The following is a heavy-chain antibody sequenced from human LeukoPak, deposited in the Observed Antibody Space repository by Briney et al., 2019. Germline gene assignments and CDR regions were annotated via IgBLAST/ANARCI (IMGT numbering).Heavy chain of an antibody. J-gene: IGHJ5*01. V-gene: IGHV3-33*03. CDR3: ATEGASALFDS. D-gene: IGHD1-26*01. Sequence: PGRSLRLSCAASGFTFNSYDMHWIRQAPGKGLEWVALIWYDGSNKYYPDSVRGRFTISRDNAKNSLFLQMNSLRADDTAVYYCATEGASALFDSWGQGTLVSVSS. CDR2: IWYDGSNK. CDR1: GFTFNSYD.